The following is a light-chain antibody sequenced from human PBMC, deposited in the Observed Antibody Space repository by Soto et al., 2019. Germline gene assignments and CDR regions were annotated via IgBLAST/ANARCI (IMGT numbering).Light chain of an antibody. J-gene: IGLJ1*01. CDR2: DVS. CDR3: CSFAGSYTLYV. V-gene: IGLV2-11*01. CDR1: NSDVGGYSY. Sequence: QSALTQPRSVSGSPGQSVTISCTGTNSDVGGYSYVSWFQQHPGKAPKLMIYDVSKRPSGVPDRFSGSKSGNTASLTISGLQAEDEADYYCCSFAGSYTLYVFGTGTKVTVL.